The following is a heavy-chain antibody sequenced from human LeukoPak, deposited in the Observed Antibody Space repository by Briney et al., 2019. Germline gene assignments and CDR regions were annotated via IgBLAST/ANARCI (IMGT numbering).Heavy chain of an antibody. CDR2: IYTSGST. D-gene: IGHD6-13*01. Sequence: SETLSLTCTVSGGSISSGSYYWSWIRQPAGKGLEWIGRIYTSGSTHYNPSLKSRVTISVDTSKNQFSLKLSSVTAADTAVYYCARDVGYSSSWSYYYYYMDVWGKGTTVTVSS. CDR1: GGSISSGSYY. V-gene: IGHV4-61*02. CDR3: ARDVGYSSSWSYYYYYMDV. J-gene: IGHJ6*03.